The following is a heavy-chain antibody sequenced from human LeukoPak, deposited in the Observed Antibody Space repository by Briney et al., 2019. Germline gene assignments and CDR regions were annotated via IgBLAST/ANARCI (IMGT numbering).Heavy chain of an antibody. Sequence: GGSLRLSCAASGFTFSSYEMNWVRQAPGKGLEWVSSISRSATTIYYADSVKGRFTISRDNAKNSLYLQMNSLRAEDTAVYYCAELGITMIGGVWGKGTTVTISS. CDR2: ISRSATTI. J-gene: IGHJ6*04. CDR1: GFTFSSYE. V-gene: IGHV3-48*03. CDR3: AELGITMIGGV. D-gene: IGHD3-10*02.